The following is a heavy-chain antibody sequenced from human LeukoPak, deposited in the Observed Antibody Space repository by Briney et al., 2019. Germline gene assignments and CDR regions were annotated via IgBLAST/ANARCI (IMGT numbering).Heavy chain of an antibody. D-gene: IGHD1-14*01. J-gene: IGHJ4*02. Sequence: TGGSLRLSCAASGFTFSSFWMSWVRQAPGKGLEWVANIKQDGSEKYYVDSVKGRFTISRDNAKNSLFLQMNSLRTEDTAVYYCVRDAVTAYWGQGTLVTVSS. V-gene: IGHV3-7*01. CDR1: GFTFSSFW. CDR3: VRDAVTAY. CDR2: IKQDGSEK.